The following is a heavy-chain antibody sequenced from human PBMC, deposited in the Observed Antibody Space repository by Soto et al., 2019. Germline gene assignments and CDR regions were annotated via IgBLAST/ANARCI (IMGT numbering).Heavy chain of an antibody. Sequence: PGGSLRLSCAASGFTFSNAWMNWVRQAPGKGLEWVGRIKSKTDGGTTDYAAPVKGRFTISRDDSKNTLYLQMNSLKTEDTAVYYCPTFLPDSGEATTRSPWGQGTLVPV. CDR2: IKSKTDGGTT. V-gene: IGHV3-15*07. CDR1: GFTFSNAW. D-gene: IGHD4-17*01. J-gene: IGHJ5*02. CDR3: PTFLPDSGEATTRSP.